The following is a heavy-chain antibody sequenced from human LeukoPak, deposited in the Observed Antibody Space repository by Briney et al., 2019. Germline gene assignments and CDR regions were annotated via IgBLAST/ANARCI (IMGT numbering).Heavy chain of an antibody. CDR3: TRWYYGSGTYYSALGY. Sequence: GGSLRLSCTASGFTFGDYGMSWFRQAPGKGLERIGFIRSKAYGGATEYAASVKGRFTISRDDSKSIAYLQVSSLRTEDTAVYYCTRWYYGSGTYYSALGYWGQGTLVTVSS. D-gene: IGHD3-10*01. V-gene: IGHV3-49*03. CDR2: IRSKAYGGAT. J-gene: IGHJ4*02. CDR1: GFTFGDYG.